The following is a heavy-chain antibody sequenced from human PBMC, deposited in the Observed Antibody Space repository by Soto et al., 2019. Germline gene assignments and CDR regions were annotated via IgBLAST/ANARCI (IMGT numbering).Heavy chain of an antibody. J-gene: IGHJ4*02. V-gene: IGHV4-34*02. CDR2: INHSGST. D-gene: IGHD6-6*01. CDR1: GGSFNGYY. CDR3: ARAGDGSSSYFDY. Sequence: QVQLQQWGAGLLKPSETLSLTCAVYGGSFNGYYWTWIRHPPGKGLEWIGEINHSGSTNYSPSLKSRLTISLDTSQNQFSLKLSYVTAADTAVYYCARAGDGSSSYFDYWGQGTLVTVSS.